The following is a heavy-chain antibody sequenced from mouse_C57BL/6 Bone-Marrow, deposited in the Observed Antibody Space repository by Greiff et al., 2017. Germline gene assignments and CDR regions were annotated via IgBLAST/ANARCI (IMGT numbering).Heavy chain of an antibody. Sequence: EVQLQQSGPGLVKPSQSLSLTCSVTGYSITSGYYWNWIRQFPGNKLEWMGYISYDGSNNYNPSLKNRISITRDTSKNQFFLKLNSVTTEDTATYYCARGVLEVGYWGQGTTLTVSS. V-gene: IGHV3-6*01. CDR3: ARGVLEVGY. D-gene: IGHD3-3*01. J-gene: IGHJ2*01. CDR1: GYSITSGYY. CDR2: ISYDGSN.